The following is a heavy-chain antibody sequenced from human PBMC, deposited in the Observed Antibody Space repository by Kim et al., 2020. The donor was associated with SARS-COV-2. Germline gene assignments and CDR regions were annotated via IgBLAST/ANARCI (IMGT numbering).Heavy chain of an antibody. J-gene: IGHJ4*02. CDR1: GFTFSSYS. Sequence: GGSLRLSCAASGFTFSSYSMNWVRQAPGKGLEWVSSISSSSSYIYYADSVKGRFTISRDNAKNSLYLQMNSLRAEDTAVYYCAREDSSGWPIDYWGQGTLVTVSS. CDR3: AREDSSGWPIDY. V-gene: IGHV3-21*01. CDR2: ISSSSSYI. D-gene: IGHD6-19*01.